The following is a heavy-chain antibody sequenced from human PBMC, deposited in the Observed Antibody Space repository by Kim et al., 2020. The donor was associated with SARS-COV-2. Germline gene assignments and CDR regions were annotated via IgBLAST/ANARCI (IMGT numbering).Heavy chain of an antibody. V-gene: IGHV4-31*03. D-gene: IGHD3-3*01. CDR1: GGSISSGGYY. Sequence: SETLSLTCTVSGGSISSGGYYWSWIRQHPGKGLEWIGYIYYSGSTYYNPSLKSRVTISVDTSKNQFSLKRSSVTAADTAVYYCARGITIFGVVNCMDVWGQGTTVTVSS. J-gene: IGHJ6*02. CDR2: IYYSGST. CDR3: ARGITIFGVVNCMDV.